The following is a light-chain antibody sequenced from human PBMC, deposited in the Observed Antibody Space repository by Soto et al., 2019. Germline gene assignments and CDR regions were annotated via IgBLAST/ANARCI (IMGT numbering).Light chain of an antibody. V-gene: IGKV3-11*01. CDR2: DAS. CDR3: QVRTNWSIA. J-gene: IGKJ5*01. Sequence: EFVLTQSQATLSLSPVEMATLSCRASQSVSSYLAWYQQKPGQAPRLPIYDASNRATGIPARFSGTGSGTDFTLTINNLEPEDSEVYYCQVRTNWSIAFGRGTRLELK. CDR1: QSVSSY.